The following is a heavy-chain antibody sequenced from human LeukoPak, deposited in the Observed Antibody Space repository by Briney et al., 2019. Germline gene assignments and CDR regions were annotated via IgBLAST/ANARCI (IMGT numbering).Heavy chain of an antibody. V-gene: IGHV4-31*03. J-gene: IGHJ4*02. CDR3: ARHSRGRWYVFDY. CDR1: GGSISSGGYY. D-gene: IGHD6-13*01. Sequence: SETLSLTCTVSGGSISSGGYYWSWIRQHPGKGLEWIGYIYYSGSTYYNPSLKSRVTISVDTSKNQFSLKLSSVTAADTAVYYCARHSRGRWYVFDYWGQGTLVTVSS. CDR2: IYYSGST.